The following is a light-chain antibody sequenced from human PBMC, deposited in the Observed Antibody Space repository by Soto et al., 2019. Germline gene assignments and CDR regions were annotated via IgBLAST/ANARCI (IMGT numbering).Light chain of an antibody. V-gene: IGKV1-9*01. CDR2: AAS. CDR1: QGISSY. J-gene: IGKJ2*01. Sequence: DIQLTQSPSFLSASVGDRVTITCRASQGISSYLAWYQQKPGRAPKVLISAASTLQSGVPSRFSGSGSGTEFTLTISSLQPEDFATSYCQQRNSYPLTFGQGTKLEIQ. CDR3: QQRNSYPLT.